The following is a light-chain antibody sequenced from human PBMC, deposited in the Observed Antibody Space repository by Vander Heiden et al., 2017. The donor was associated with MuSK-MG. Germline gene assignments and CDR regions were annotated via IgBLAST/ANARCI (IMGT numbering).Light chain of an antibody. V-gene: IGKV1-39*01. J-gene: IGKJ3*01. CDR1: QTISNY. Sequence: DIQMTPSPSSLSASIGDRVTITCRASQTISNYLSWYQHKPGKAPKLLIYSASSLHSGVPSRFSGSGFGTDFTLTISPLQPEDFATYYCQQSYSTRFSFGPGTTVDIK. CDR2: SAS. CDR3: QQSYSTRFS.